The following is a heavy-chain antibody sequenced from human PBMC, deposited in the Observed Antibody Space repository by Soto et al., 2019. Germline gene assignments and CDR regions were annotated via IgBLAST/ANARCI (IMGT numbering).Heavy chain of an antibody. CDR1: GCSFSNVW. D-gene: IGHD5-12*01. CDR2: IKPKPEVETI. CDR3: TESPGSTRY. V-gene: IGHV3-15*01. J-gene: IGHJ4*02. Sequence: EVQLVESGGGLVEPGGSLRLSCAASGCSFSNVWMSWVRQTPGRGLEWMGRIKPKPEVETIDYAAPVNGRFTISRDDSTDTLYPQMNSRKNEDSAVYYCTESPGSTRYWGQGTLVTVSS.